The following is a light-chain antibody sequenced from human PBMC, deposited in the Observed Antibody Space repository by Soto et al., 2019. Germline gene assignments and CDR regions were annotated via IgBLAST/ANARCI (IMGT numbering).Light chain of an antibody. CDR2: AAS. Sequence: IPLTQSPSSLSASVGDRVTITCRASQDINTYLAWYQQNPGRAPKVLISAASTLQSGVTSRFSGSGSGTDFTLTISSRQPEDSAIYYCQQLNSYPLTFGQGTRLEIK. V-gene: IGKV1-9*01. J-gene: IGKJ5*01. CDR3: QQLNSYPLT. CDR1: QDINTY.